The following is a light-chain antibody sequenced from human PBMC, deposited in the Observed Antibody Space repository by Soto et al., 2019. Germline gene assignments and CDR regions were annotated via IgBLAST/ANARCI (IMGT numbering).Light chain of an antibody. J-gene: IGKJ2*01. CDR2: AAS. V-gene: IGKV1-39*01. Sequence: DIQMTQSPSSLSASVGDTVTITCRASQSISVHLNWYQQKGGKVPKLLIYAASNLYSGVTSRFSSSGSETDVTLTISSPQPEDFANYYCQQSYITPYTFGQRTRLEIK. CDR3: QQSYITPYT. CDR1: QSISVH.